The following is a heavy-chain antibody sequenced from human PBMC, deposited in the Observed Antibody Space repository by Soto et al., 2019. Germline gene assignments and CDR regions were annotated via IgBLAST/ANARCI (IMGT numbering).Heavy chain of an antibody. D-gene: IGHD3-22*01. Sequence: QVQLVQSGAEVKKPGASVKVSCKAPGYTFTTYGISWVRQAPGQGLEWMGWISAYNGNTNYAQKLQGRVTMTTDTSTSTAYMELRSLRSDDTAVYYCARDAYYDSSPYGMDVWGQGTTVTVSS. CDR1: GYTFTTYG. CDR2: ISAYNGNT. V-gene: IGHV1-18*04. J-gene: IGHJ6*02. CDR3: ARDAYYDSSPYGMDV.